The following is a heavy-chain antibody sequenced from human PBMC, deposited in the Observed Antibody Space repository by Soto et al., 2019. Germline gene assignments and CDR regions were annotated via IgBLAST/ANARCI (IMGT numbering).Heavy chain of an antibody. CDR1: GYTFTGYY. V-gene: IGHV1-2*04. D-gene: IGHD6-13*01. Sequence: ASVKVSCKASGYTFTGYYMHWVRQAPGQGLEWMGWINPNSGGTNYAQKFQGWVTMTRDTSISTAYMELSRLRSDDTAVYYCAREVRGSSWYNDWFDPWGQGTLVTVSS. J-gene: IGHJ5*02. CDR2: INPNSGGT. CDR3: AREVRGSSWYNDWFDP.